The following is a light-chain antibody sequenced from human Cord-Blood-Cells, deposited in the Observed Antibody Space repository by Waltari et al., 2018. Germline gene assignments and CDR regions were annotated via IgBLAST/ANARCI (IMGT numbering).Light chain of an antibody. CDR3: QAWDSSTWV. V-gene: IGLV3-1*01. CDR1: KLGDKY. Sequence: SYELTQPPSVSVSPGQTASITCSGDKLGDKYACWYQQKPGQSPVLVIYQDSKRTAGKPDRFSGYNSGSTATLTISGSQAMDEADYYCQAWDSSTWVFGGGTKLTVL. CDR2: QDS. J-gene: IGLJ3*02.